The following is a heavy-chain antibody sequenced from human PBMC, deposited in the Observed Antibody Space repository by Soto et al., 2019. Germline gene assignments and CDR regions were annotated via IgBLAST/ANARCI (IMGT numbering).Heavy chain of an antibody. CDR1: GFTFSRYS. J-gene: IGHJ4*02. CDR3: ARESEDLTSNFDY. Sequence: EVQLVESGGGLVRPGGSLRLSCAASGFTFSRYSMNWVRQAPGKGLEWVSSISSTTNYIYYADSMKGRFTVSRDNAKNSVYLDMNSLSAEDTAVYYCARESEDLTSNFDYWGQGTXX. CDR2: ISSTTNYI. V-gene: IGHV3-21*01.